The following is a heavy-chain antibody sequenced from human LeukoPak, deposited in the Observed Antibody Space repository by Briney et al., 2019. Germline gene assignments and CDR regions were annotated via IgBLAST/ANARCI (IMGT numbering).Heavy chain of an antibody. Sequence: KPSETLSLTCAVYGGSFSGYYWSWIRQPPGKGLEWIGEINHSGSTTYNPSLKSRVTISVDTSKNQFSLKLSSVTAADTAVYYCARGGRSLWSGYYSPPYYYYGMDVWGQGTTVTVSS. J-gene: IGHJ6*02. CDR1: GGSFSGYY. CDR3: ARGGRSLWSGYYSPPYYYYGMDV. CDR2: INHSGST. D-gene: IGHD3-3*01. V-gene: IGHV4-34*01.